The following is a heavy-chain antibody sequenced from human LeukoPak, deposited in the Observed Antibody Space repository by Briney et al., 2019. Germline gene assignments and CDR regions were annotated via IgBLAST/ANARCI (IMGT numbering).Heavy chain of an antibody. CDR1: GGSFSGYY. J-gene: IGHJ4*02. CDR3: ARGWAGYGPVDY. V-gene: IGHV4-34*01. CDR2: INHSGST. Sequence: PSETLSLTCAVYGGSFSGYYWSWIRQPPGKGLEWIGEINHSGSTNYNPSLKSRVTISVDTSKNQFSLKLSSVTAADTAVYYCARGWAGYGPVDYWGQGTLVTVSS. D-gene: IGHD3-16*01.